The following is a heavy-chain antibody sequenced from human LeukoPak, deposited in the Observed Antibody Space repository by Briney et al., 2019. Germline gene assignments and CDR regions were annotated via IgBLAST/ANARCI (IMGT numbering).Heavy chain of an antibody. CDR3: TSGVGALVMDY. Sequence: GGSLRLSCAASVFTFSGSAMHWVRQASGKGLEWVGRIRSKADSYATAYAASVKGRFTISRDDSKNTAYLQMNSLKTEDTAVYYCTSGVGALVMDYWGQGTLVTVSS. V-gene: IGHV3-73*01. CDR2: IRSKADSYAT. D-gene: IGHD1-26*01. J-gene: IGHJ4*02. CDR1: VFTFSGSA.